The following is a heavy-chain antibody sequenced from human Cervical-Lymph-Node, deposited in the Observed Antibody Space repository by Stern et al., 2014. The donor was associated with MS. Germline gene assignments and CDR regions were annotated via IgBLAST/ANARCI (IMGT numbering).Heavy chain of an antibody. CDR3: ARATDL. CDR1: GASITSYY. CDR2: IYYSGTT. J-gene: IGHJ5*02. V-gene: IGHV4-59*01. Sequence: QLQLQESGPGLLRPSETLSLTCTVSGASITSYYWSWIRQPPGQGLEWMGYIYYSGTTNYNASLKGRVAISIDTSKTQFSLRLSSVTAADTAVYYCARATDLWGQGTLVTVSS.